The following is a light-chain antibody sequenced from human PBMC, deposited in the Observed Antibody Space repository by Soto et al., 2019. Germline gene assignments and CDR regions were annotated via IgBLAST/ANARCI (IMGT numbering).Light chain of an antibody. V-gene: IGKV3-15*01. CDR2: GAS. CDR1: LSVNSN. CDR3: QQYNNWPRT. Sequence: VVLTQSPATLSLSPGERATLSCRTSLSVNSNLAWYQQKPGQAPRLLIYGASTRASGIPARFSGSGSGTEFTLTISSLQSEDFAVYYCQQYNNWPRTFGQGTKVDIK. J-gene: IGKJ1*01.